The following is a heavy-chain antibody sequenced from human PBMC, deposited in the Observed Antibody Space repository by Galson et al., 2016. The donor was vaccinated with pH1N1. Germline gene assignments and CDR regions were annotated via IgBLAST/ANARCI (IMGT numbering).Heavy chain of an antibody. J-gene: IGHJ6*02. V-gene: IGHV1-69*06. Sequence: SVKVSCKASGGTFSNSAISWVRQAPGQGLEWMGGISPIFGSINYAQRFQGRVTVSADIFTNTAYMELSRLRSKDTAIYYCATAGPLVREILYYSYAMDVWGQGTTVTVSS. CDR3: ATAGPLVREILYYSYAMDV. CDR2: ISPIFGSI. D-gene: IGHD3-10*01. CDR1: GGTFSNSA.